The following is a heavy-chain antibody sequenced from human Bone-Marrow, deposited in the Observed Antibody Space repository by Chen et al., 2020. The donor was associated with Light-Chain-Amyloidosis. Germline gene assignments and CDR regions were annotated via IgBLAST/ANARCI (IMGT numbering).Heavy chain of an antibody. CDR1: GYTFPNYW. D-gene: IGHD5-12*01. CDR3: ARRRDGYNFDY. CDR2: IYPDDSYA. V-gene: IGHV5-51*01. Sequence: QSGPEVKKPGESLKISCKGSGYTFPNYWIGWVRQMPGKGLEWMGVIYPDDSYARYSPSFEGQVTISADKSITXXXXXWRSXXASDTAMYYCARRRDGYNFDYWGQGTLVTVSS. J-gene: IGHJ4*02.